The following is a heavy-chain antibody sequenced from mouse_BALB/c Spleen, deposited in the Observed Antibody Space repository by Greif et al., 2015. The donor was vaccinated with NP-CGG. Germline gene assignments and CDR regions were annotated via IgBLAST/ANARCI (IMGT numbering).Heavy chain of an antibody. CDR2: IDPSDSYT. CDR1: GYTFTSYW. Sequence: QVQLQQSGAELVKPGASVKLSCKASGYTFTSYWMHWVKQRPGQGLEWIGEIDPSDSYTNYNQKFKGKATLTVDKSSSTAYMQLSSLTSEDSAVYYCARSRGNYEGAWFAYWGQGTLVTVSA. CDR3: ARSRGNYEGAWFAY. J-gene: IGHJ3*01. V-gene: IGHV1-69*02. D-gene: IGHD2-1*01.